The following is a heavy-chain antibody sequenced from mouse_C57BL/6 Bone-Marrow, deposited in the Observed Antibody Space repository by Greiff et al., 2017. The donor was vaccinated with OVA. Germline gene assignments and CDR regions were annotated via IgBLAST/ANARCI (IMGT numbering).Heavy chain of an antibody. CDR3: ARAGGYYYGSSGVPYARDY. CDR1: GYTFTSYW. CDR2: IDPSDSET. Sequence: QVQLQQPGAELVRPGSSVKLSCKASGYTFTSYWMPWVKQRPIQGLEWIGNIDPSDSETHYTQKFKDKATLTVDKSSSTAYMQLSSLTSEDSAVYYCARAGGYYYGSSGVPYARDYGGRGTAVTVSS. J-gene: IGHJ4*01. D-gene: IGHD1-1*01. V-gene: IGHV1-52*01.